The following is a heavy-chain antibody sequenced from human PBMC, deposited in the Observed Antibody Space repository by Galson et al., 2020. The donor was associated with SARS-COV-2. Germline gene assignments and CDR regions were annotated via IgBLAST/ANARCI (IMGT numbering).Heavy chain of an antibody. CDR2: MYHSGST. CDR1: GYSTNSGYY. J-gene: IGHJ4*02. Sequence: ASETLSLTCAVSGYSTNSGYYWGWIRQPPGKGLEWIGSMYHSGSTYYSPSLKSRVTMSVDTSKNQFSLKLSSVTAADTAVYYCARLGGSYSAPDYWGQGTLVTVSS. V-gene: IGHV4-38-2*01. D-gene: IGHD1-26*01. CDR3: ARLGGSYSAPDY.